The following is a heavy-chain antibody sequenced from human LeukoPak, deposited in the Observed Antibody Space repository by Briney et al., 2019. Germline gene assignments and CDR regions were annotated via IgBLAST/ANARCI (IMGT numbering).Heavy chain of an antibody. V-gene: IGHV4-4*07. D-gene: IGHD6-13*01. CDR1: GVSVTSYY. Sequence: PSETLSLTCTVSGVSVTSYYWSWLRQPAGKGLEWIGRIYTSGSTSYNPPLRSRLTMSVDTSKNQFSLNLSSVTAADTAVYYCARFTKDSSSSSGYYFDYWGQGTLVTVSS. CDR2: IYTSGST. J-gene: IGHJ4*02. CDR3: ARFTKDSSSSSGYYFDY.